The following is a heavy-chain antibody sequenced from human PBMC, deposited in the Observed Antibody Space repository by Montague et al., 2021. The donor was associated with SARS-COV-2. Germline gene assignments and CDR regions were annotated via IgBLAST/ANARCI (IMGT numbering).Heavy chain of an antibody. CDR3: ARGSSYKIFGVVIDDAFDI. CDR1: GGSISTYY. V-gene: IGHV4-59*08. D-gene: IGHD3-3*01. Sequence: SETLSLTCTVSGGSISTYYWSWIRQPPGKGLEWIGYIYYSGSTNSNPSLKSRVTISVDTSKNQFSLKLSSVTAADTAVYYCARGSSYKIFGVVIDDAFDIWGQGTMVTVSS. J-gene: IGHJ3*02. CDR2: IYYSGST.